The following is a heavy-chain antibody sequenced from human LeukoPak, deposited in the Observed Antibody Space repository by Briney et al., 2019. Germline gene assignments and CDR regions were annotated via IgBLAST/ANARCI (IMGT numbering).Heavy chain of an antibody. CDR1: GFTFSSYA. V-gene: IGHV3-23*01. CDR2: ISGSGGST. CDR3: AKGSGGYSNYFDY. Sequence: GESLGLSCAASGFTFSSYAMSWGRQAPGKGLEWVSAISGSGGSTYYAESVKGRFTISRDNSKNTLYLQMNSLPAEDTAVYYCAKGSGGYSNYFDYWGQGTLVTVSS. D-gene: IGHD4-11*01. J-gene: IGHJ4*02.